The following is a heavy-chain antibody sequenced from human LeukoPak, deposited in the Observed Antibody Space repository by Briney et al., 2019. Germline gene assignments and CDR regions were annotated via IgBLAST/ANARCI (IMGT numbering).Heavy chain of an antibody. CDR2: INSDETSI. D-gene: IGHD1/OR15-1a*01. V-gene: IGHV3-74*01. CDR3: AKEGTASKPSDLDH. CDR1: GFTFNSFW. J-gene: IGHJ4*02. Sequence: PGGSLRLSCATSGFTFNSFWMHWVRHGPGKGLVWVSRINSDETSISYADSVTGRFTISRDNAKNTLYLQMNSLTSEDTAVYYCAKEGTASKPSDLDHWGQGILVTVSS.